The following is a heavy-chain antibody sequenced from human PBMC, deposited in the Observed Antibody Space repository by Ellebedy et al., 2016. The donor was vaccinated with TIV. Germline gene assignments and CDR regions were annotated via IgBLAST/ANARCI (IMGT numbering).Heavy chain of an antibody. J-gene: IGHJ4*02. CDR1: GFTFDDFA. CDR3: VRGADDFSNYLFY. D-gene: IGHD4-11*01. CDR2: ISWDGGKT. Sequence: GESLKISCAASGFTFDDFAMHWVRQAPGKGLEWVSLISWDGGKTNYADSARGRFTISRDNSKNALYLQMHSLRAEDTAVYFCVRGADDFSNYLFYWGQGTLVTVSS. V-gene: IGHV3-43D*03.